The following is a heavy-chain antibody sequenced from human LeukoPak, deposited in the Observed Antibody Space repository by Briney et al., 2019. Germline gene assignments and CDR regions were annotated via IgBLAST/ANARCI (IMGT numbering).Heavy chain of an antibody. D-gene: IGHD6-19*01. J-gene: IGHJ4*02. V-gene: IGHV3-23*01. CDR2: ISGSGGST. CDR3: AKDIAVAGTGVDY. CDR1: GFTFSNYA. Sequence: GGSLRLSCAVSGFTFSNYAMSWVRQAPGKGLEWIATISGSGGSTFYADSVKGRFTISRDNSKNTLYLQMNSLRAEDTAVYYCAKDIAVAGTGVDYWGQGTLVTVSS.